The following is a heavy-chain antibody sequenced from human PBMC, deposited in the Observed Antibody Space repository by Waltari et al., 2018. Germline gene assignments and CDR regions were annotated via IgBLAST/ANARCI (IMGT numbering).Heavy chain of an antibody. CDR3: ARAAYGDYDY. D-gene: IGHD4-17*01. CDR1: GYTLTELS. CDR2: INAGNGNK. Sequence: QVQLVQSGAEVKKPGASVKVSCKVSGYTLTELSMHWVRQAPGQRLEWMGWINAGNGNKKYSQKFQGRVTITRDTSASTAYMELSSLRSEDTAVYYSARAAYGDYDYWGQGTLVTVSS. J-gene: IGHJ4*02. V-gene: IGHV1-3*01.